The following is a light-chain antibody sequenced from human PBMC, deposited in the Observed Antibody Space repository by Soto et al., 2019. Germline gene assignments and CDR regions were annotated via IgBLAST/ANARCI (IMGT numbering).Light chain of an antibody. CDR2: EVN. Sequence: QSALTQPASLSGSPGQSITISCTGTSSDIAPHNYVSWYQQHPGKAPKLMISEVNNRPSGVSNRFSGSKSGNTASLTISGLQVEDEAEYFCCSFTTTSTHVFGTGTKVTVL. CDR3: CSFTTTSTHV. J-gene: IGLJ1*01. V-gene: IGLV2-14*01. CDR1: SSDIAPHNY.